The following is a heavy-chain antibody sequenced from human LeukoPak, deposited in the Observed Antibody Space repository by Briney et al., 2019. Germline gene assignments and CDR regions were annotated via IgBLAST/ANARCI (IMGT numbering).Heavy chain of an antibody. J-gene: IGHJ4*02. CDR1: GFSVEAYG. CDR2: ITWNSDDM. D-gene: IGHD7-27*01. CDR3: TRVTSWGTGFDY. V-gene: IGHV3-9*01. Sequence: GGSLRLSCAAAGFSVEAYGMYWVRQAPGKGLGWVSGITWNSDDMAYADSVKGRFTISRDNAKNCLYLQMNSLTVEDTALYYCTRVTSWGTGFDYWGQGTLVTLSS.